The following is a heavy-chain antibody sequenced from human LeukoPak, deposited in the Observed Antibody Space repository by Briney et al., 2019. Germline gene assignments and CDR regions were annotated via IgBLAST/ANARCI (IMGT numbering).Heavy chain of an antibody. Sequence: PGGSLRLSCAASGFTFSNYATTWVRQAPGKGLEWVSTISASGGSTFYADSVKGRFPISRDNSKNTLYLQMNGLRAEDTAVYFCAKRRGAVAGLNFDFWGQGTLVTVSS. V-gene: IGHV3-23*01. CDR3: AKRRGAVAGLNFDF. CDR2: ISASGGST. CDR1: GFTFSNYA. J-gene: IGHJ4*02. D-gene: IGHD6-19*01.